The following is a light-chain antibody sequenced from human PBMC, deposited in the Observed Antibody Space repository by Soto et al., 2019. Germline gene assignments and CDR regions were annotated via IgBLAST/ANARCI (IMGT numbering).Light chain of an antibody. CDR2: GNS. J-gene: IGLJ2*01. V-gene: IGLV1-40*01. CDR1: SSNIGAGYD. Sequence: QSVLTQPPSVSGAPGQRVTISCTGSSSNIGAGYDVHWYQQLPGTAPKLLIYGNSNRPSGVPDRFSGSKSGTSAYLAITGHQAEDEADYYCQSYDSSLRGSEVFGGGTKLTVL. CDR3: QSYDSSLRGSEV.